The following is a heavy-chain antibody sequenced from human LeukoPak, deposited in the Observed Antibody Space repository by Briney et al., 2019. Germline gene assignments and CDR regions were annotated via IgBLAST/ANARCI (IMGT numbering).Heavy chain of an antibody. CDR1: GFIFSDDN. CDR2: ISSGSSTI. J-gene: IGHJ4*02. D-gene: IGHD3-22*01. Sequence: PGGSLRLSCAASGFIFSDDNMNWVRQAPGKGLEWVSYISSGSSTIYYADSVEGRFTITRDNAKNSLYLQMNSLTDEDTAVYYCAREPPGNYDSSGRYYAYFDCWGQGTLVTVSS. CDR3: AREPPGNYDSSGRYYAYFDC. V-gene: IGHV3-48*02.